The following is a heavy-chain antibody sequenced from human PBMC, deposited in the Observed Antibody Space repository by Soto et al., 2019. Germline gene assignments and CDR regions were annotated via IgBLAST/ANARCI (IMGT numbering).Heavy chain of an antibody. J-gene: IGHJ3*02. V-gene: IGHV4-39*01. D-gene: IGHD3-9*01. CDR1: GGSISGSSYY. Sequence: NPSETLSLTCIVSGGSISGSSYYWGWIRQPPGKGLEWIGTIYYSGSTYYNPSLKSRVTISVDKSKNQFSLRLSSVTAADTAVYYCAASPAGKYYDVLTGYYKSEAFGIWGQGTMVTVSS. CDR2: IYYSGST. CDR3: AASPAGKYYDVLTGYYKSEAFGI.